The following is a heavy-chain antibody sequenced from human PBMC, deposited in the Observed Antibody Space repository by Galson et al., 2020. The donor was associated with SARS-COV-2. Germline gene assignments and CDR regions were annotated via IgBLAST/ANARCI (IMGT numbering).Heavy chain of an antibody. CDR2: IIPFLGTP. Sequence: ASVKLSCKASGGTFSNYAISWVRQAPGQGLEWMGGIIPFLGTPNYAQKFQDRVTITTDESTSTAYMEVNSLRSDDTAIYYCARGHAHYDNSGYLTGWFDPWGQGSLVTVSS. J-gene: IGHJ5*02. CDR1: GGTFSNYA. V-gene: IGHV1-69*05. D-gene: IGHD3-22*01. CDR3: ARGHAHYDNSGYLTGWFDP.